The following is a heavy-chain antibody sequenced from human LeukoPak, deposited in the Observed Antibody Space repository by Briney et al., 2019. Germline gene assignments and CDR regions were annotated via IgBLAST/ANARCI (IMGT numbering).Heavy chain of an antibody. J-gene: IGHJ5*02. V-gene: IGHV1-18*01. CDR2: ISAYNGNT. Sequence: ASVKVSCKASGYTFTSYGVSWVRQAPGQGLEWMGWISAYNGNTNYAQKLQGRVTMTTDTSTSTAYMELRSLRSDDTAVYYCARDLYNWNPFDPWGRGTLVTVSS. CDR1: GYTFTSYG. CDR3: ARDLYNWNPFDP. D-gene: IGHD1-20*01.